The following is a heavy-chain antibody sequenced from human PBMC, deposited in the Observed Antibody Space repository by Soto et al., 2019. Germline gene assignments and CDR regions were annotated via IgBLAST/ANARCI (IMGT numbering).Heavy chain of an antibody. V-gene: IGHV1-8*01. CDR1: GYTFTSYD. J-gene: IGHJ6*03. Sequence: ASVKVSCKASGYTFTSYDINWVRQATGQGLEWMGWMNPNSGNTGYAQKFQGRVTMTRNTSISTAYMEPSSLRSEDTAVYYCARITHYYYYMDVWGKGTTVTVSS. CDR3: ARITHYYYYMDV. CDR2: MNPNSGNT.